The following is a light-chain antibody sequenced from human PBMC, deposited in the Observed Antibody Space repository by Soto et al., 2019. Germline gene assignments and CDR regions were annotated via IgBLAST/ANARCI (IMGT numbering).Light chain of an antibody. J-gene: IGKJ2*01. V-gene: IGKV3-20*01. CDR1: QSVSSSS. CDR2: GAS. Sequence: EIVLTQSPGTLSLSPGERATLSCRASQSVSSSSLAWYQQKRGQAPRLLIYGASSRATGIPDRFSGGGAGTEFSLTISRLEPEDFAVYYCQVSGRSALYTFGQGTRLEIK. CDR3: QVSGRSALYT.